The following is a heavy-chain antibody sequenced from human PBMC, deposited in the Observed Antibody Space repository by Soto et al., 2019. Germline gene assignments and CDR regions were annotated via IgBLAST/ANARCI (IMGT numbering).Heavy chain of an antibody. CDR3: ARVMTTVTKE. J-gene: IGHJ4*02. D-gene: IGHD4-17*01. CDR1: GFSLSSSGVG. V-gene: IGHV2-5*02. CDR2: IYWDDDK. Sequence: QITLKESGPPLVKPTQTLTLTCTFSGFSLSSSGVGVGWIRQPPGKALEWLALIYWDDDKRYNPSLKSRLTLTKDTSKNQVVLTMTNMDPVDTATYYCARVMTTVTKEWGQGTLVTVSS.